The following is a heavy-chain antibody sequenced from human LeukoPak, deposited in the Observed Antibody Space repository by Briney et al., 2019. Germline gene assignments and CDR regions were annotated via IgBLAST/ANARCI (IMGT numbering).Heavy chain of an antibody. CDR2: IYSGST. J-gene: IGHJ4*02. CDR3: ARDHWSGENY. CDR1: GGSISSSSYY. D-gene: IGHD3-10*01. V-gene: IGHV4-39*07. Sequence: SETLSLTCTVSGGSISSSSYYWGWIRQPPGKGLEWIGSIYSGSTYYNPSLKSRVTISVDTSKNQFSLKLSSVTAADTAVYYCARDHWSGENYWGQGTLVTVSS.